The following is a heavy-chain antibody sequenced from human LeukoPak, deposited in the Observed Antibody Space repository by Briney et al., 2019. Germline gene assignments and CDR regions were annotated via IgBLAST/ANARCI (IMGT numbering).Heavy chain of an antibody. CDR1: GFTFSSYS. J-gene: IGHJ3*02. CDR3: ARDLYCSSTSCYTRDRAFDI. CDR2: ISSSSSTI. D-gene: IGHD2-2*02. Sequence: GGSLRLSCAASGFTFSSYSMNWVRQASGKGLEWVSYISSSSSTIYYADSVKGRFTISRDNAKNSLYLQMNSLRAEDTAAYYCARDLYCSSTSCYTRDRAFDIWGQGTMVTVSS. V-gene: IGHV3-48*01.